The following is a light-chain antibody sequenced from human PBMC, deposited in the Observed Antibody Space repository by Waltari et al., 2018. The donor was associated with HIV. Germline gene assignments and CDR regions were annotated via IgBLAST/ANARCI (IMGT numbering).Light chain of an antibody. V-gene: IGKV2-28*01. CDR1: QSLLHTNGYTY. CDR3: MQALQTPNT. J-gene: IGKJ2*01. Sequence: IVMPLSTLSLPVSPGEPASISCRSSQSLLHTNGYTYLDWFLQKPGQSPQLLFYLGSSRASGVPDGFSGGGSGTEFTLKISRVEAEDVGVYYCMQALQTPNTFGQGTKLEIK. CDR2: LGS.